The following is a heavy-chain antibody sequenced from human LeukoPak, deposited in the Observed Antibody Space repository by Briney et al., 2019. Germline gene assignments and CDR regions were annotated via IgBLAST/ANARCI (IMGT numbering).Heavy chain of an antibody. CDR1: GLTLSNVW. D-gene: IGHD2-15*01. Sequence: GGSLRLSCAVSGLTLSNVWMNWVRQAPGKGLEWVGRIRSQTAGGTTDFAAPVKGRFSISRDDSKSSLYLQMNSLTSEDTAVYYCAHGSAQYYEYWGQGTLVTVSS. CDR3: AHGSAQYYEY. J-gene: IGHJ1*01. V-gene: IGHV3-15*07. CDR2: IRSQTAGGTT.